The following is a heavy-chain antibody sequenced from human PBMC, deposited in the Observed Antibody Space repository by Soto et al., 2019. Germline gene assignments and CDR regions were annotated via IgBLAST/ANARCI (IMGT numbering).Heavy chain of an antibody. V-gene: IGHV3-23*01. CDR2: ISGSGGGT. J-gene: IGHJ5*02. D-gene: IGHD5-18*01. CDR3: AKEPLGGYNYVSSNWFDP. CDR1: GFTFSNYA. Sequence: GGSLRLSCAASGFTFSNYAMSWVRQAPGKGLEWVSTISGSGGGTYYADSVKGRFTISRDNSKNTLSLQMNSLRAEDTAVYYCAKEPLGGYNYVSSNWFDPWGQGTLVTVSS.